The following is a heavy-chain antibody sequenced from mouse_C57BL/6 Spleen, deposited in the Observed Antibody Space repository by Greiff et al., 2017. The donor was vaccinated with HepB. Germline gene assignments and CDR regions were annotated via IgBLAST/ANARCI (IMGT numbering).Heavy chain of an antibody. Sequence: EVQLQQSGPELVKPGASVKISCKASGYTFTDYYMNWVKQSHGKSLEWIGDINPNNGGTSYNQKFKGKATLTVDKSSSTAYMELRSLTSEDSAVYYCASFITTVVRGYFDVWGTGTTVTVSS. D-gene: IGHD1-1*01. CDR1: GYTFTDYY. V-gene: IGHV1-26*01. CDR2: INPNNGGT. J-gene: IGHJ1*03. CDR3: ASFITTVVRGYFDV.